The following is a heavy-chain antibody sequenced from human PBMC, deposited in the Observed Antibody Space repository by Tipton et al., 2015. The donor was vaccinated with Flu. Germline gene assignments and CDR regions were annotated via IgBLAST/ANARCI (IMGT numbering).Heavy chain of an antibody. Sequence: GLVKPSETLSLTCTVSGGSIGSYYWNWLRLPPGQPLEWIGYIYNSQYTKYNPSLKSRVTISVDTSKKQFSLQLRSVTAADTAVYYCARLEVVVGATGGQGDYWGQGTLVTVSS. V-gene: IGHV4-4*09. J-gene: IGHJ4*02. CDR2: IYNSQYT. CDR1: GGSIGSYY. D-gene: IGHD1-26*01. CDR3: ARLEVVVGATGGQGDY.